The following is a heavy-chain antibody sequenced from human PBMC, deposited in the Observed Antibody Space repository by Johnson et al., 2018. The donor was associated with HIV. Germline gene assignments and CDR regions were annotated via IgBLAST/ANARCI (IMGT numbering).Heavy chain of an antibody. Sequence: MQLVESGGGVVQPGGSLRLSCAASGFAFSNFGMHWVRQATGKGLEWVSAIGTAGDTYYPGSVKGRFTISRDNSKNTLYLQMNSLRAEDTAVYYCARAISGLGRYDAFDIWGQGTMVTVSS. V-gene: IGHV3-13*01. D-gene: IGHD3-22*01. J-gene: IGHJ3*02. CDR3: ARAISGLGRYDAFDI. CDR2: IGTAGDT. CDR1: GFAFSNFG.